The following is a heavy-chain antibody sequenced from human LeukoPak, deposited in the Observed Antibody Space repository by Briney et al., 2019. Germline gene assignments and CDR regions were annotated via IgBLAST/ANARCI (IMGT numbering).Heavy chain of an antibody. J-gene: IGHJ4*02. CDR2: IYYSGST. CDR1: GGSISSGGYY. D-gene: IGHD1-20*01. V-gene: IGHV4-31*03. Sequence: SQTLSLTCTVSGGSISSGGYYWSWIRQHPGKGLEWIGYIYYSGSTYYNPSLKSRVTISVDTSKDQFSLKLSSMTAADTAVYYCARDTPITGTIDYWGQGTLVTVSS. CDR3: ARDTPITGTIDY.